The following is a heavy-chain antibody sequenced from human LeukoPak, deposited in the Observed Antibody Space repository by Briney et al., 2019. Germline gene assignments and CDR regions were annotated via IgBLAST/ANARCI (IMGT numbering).Heavy chain of an antibody. CDR3: ARGNYGSGSYYRRFDY. J-gene: IGHJ4*02. D-gene: IGHD3-10*01. V-gene: IGHV4-61*02. Sequence: PSETLSLTCTVSGGSISSGSYYWSWIRQPAGKGLEWIGRIYTSGSTNYNPSLKSRVTISVDTSKNQFSLKLSSVTAADTAVYYCARGNYGSGSYYRRFDYWGQGTLVTVSS. CDR2: IYTSGST. CDR1: GGSISSGSYY.